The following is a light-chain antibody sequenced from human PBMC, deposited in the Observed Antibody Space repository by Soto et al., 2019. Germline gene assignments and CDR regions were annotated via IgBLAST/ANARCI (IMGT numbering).Light chain of an antibody. CDR3: QQRSNWPLS. V-gene: IGKV3-11*01. CDR2: DAS. CDR1: QGVSNY. Sequence: EIVLTQSQATLSLSPGERATLSCRARQGVSNYFAWYQQKPGQAPRLLIYDASNRATGIPARFSGSGSGTGFTLAISSLEPEDFAVYYCQQRSNWPLSFGQGTKVDIK. J-gene: IGKJ1*01.